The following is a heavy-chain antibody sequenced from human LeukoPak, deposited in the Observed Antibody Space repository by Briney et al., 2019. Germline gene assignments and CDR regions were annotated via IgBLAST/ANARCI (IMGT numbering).Heavy chain of an antibody. CDR3: AKNGDRGAYCTGGTCYPYFYYYMDV. Sequence: GGSLRLSCAASGITFSSYGMSWVRQAPGKGLEWVSSISSTGGTTYYADSVKGRFTISRDNSKNTLYLQMNSLRAEDTAIYYCAKNGDRGAYCTGGTCYPYFYYYMDVWGKGTTVAI. CDR2: ISSTGGTT. J-gene: IGHJ6*03. V-gene: IGHV3-23*01. CDR1: GITFSSYG. D-gene: IGHD2-15*01.